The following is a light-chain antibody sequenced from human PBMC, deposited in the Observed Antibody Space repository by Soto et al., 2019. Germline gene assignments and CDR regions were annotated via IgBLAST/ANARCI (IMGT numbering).Light chain of an antibody. Sequence: EIVLTQSPGTLSLSPGERATLSCRANQSISHYLAWYQQKPGQSPRLLIYGAASRAIGIPDRFNGSGSETTFTLTISRLQPEDFALYYCQQRSNWPPLFGPGTKVDIK. CDR3: QQRSNWPPL. V-gene: IGKV3D-20*02. CDR1: QSISHY. CDR2: GAA. J-gene: IGKJ3*01.